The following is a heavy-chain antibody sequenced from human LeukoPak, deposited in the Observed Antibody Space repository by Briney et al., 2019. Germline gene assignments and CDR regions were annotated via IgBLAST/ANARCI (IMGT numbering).Heavy chain of an antibody. CDR3: ARGSVGYYDFWSGCYGY. CDR1: GGSFSGYY. D-gene: IGHD3-3*01. V-gene: IGHV4-34*01. J-gene: IGHJ4*02. CDR2: INHSGST. Sequence: SETLSLTCAVNGGSFSGYYWSWIRQPPGKGLEWIGEINHSGSTNYNPSLKSRVTISVDTSKNQFSLKLSSVTAADTAVYYCARGSVGYYDFWSGCYGYWGQGTLVTVSS.